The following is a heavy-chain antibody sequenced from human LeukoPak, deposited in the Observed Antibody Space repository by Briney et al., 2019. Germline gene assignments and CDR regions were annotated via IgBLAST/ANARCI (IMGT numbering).Heavy chain of an antibody. Sequence: PSETLSLTCTVSGGSISNYYWSRLRQPPGKGLEWIGLIYNSGNTKYNPSLKSRVTISVDTSKNQFSLKLSSVTAADTAVYYCARGGCSGGDCYFNYFDSWGQGNLVTVSS. J-gene: IGHJ4*02. V-gene: IGHV4-59*01. CDR3: ARGGCSGGDCYFNYFDS. D-gene: IGHD2-15*01. CDR1: GGSISNYY. CDR2: IYNSGNT.